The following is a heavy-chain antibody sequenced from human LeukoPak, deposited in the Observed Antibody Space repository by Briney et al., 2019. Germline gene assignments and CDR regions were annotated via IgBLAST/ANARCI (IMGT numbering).Heavy chain of an antibody. V-gene: IGHV3-7*05. D-gene: IGHD3-10*01. CDR2: IKPDGSQI. J-gene: IGHJ3*02. CDR1: GFTFSSYS. CDR3: VRDGMGGIKAFDI. Sequence: PGGSLRLSCAASGFTFSSYSMNWVRQAPGKGLEWVANIKPDGSQIYYVDSVKGRFTISRDNAKNSLYLQMSSLRAEDTAVYYCVRDGMGGIKAFDIWGQGTMVTVTS.